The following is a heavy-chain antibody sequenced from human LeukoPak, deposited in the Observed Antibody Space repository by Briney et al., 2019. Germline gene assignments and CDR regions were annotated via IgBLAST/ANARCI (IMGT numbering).Heavy chain of an antibody. CDR2: ISSSGSTI. D-gene: IGHD5/OR15-5a*01. Sequence: GGSLRLSCAASGFTFSDYYMSWIRPAPGKGLEWVSYISSSGSTIYYADSVKGRFTISRDNAKNSLYLQMNSLRAEDTAVYYCARGEDLVYNAFDIWGQGTMVTVSS. CDR3: ARGEDLVYNAFDI. CDR1: GFTFSDYY. V-gene: IGHV3-11*01. J-gene: IGHJ3*02.